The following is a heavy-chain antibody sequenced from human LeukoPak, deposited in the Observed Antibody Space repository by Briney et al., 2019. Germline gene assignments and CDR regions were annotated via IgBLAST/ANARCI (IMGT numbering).Heavy chain of an antibody. CDR3: ARDWCGGGSCYYFDH. CDR1: RFTFTDYG. CDR2: IWYDGSGK. V-gene: IGHV3-33*01. D-gene: IGHD2-15*01. J-gene: IGHJ4*02. Sequence: GGSLRLSCAASRFTFTDYGMHWVRQPPGKGLEWVALIWYDGSGKYYADSVKGRFTISRDSSKNTLYLQMNSLRAEDTAVYYCARDWCGGGSCYYFDHWGQGTLVTVSS.